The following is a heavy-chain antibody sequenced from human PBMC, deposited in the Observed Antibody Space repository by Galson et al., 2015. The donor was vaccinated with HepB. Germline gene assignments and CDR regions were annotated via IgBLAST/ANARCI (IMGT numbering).Heavy chain of an antibody. CDR3: ATDPRGRGYSYGMGFCDN. CDR1: GVTFSSFA. Sequence: SLRLSCAASGVTFSSFAMHWVRQPPGKGLEWVAIISNDGSNTGYADSVKGRFTISRENSENTLYLEMRSLRTEDTAVYYCATDPRGRGYSYGMGFCDNWGQGTLVTVSS. D-gene: IGHD5-18*01. CDR2: ISNDGSNT. J-gene: IGHJ4*02. V-gene: IGHV3-30*04.